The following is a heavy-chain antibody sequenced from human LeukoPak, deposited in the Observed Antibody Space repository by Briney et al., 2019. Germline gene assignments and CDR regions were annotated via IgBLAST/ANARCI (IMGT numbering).Heavy chain of an antibody. V-gene: IGHV4-34*01. Sequence: SETLFLTCAVYGGSFSGYYWSWIRQPPGKGLEWIGEINHSGSTNYNPSLKSRVTISVDTSKNQFSLKLSSVTAADTAVYYCARRAAALGYCSSTSCFWYFDLWGRGTLVTVSS. D-gene: IGHD2-2*01. J-gene: IGHJ2*01. CDR1: GGSFSGYY. CDR2: INHSGST. CDR3: ARRAAALGYCSSTSCFWYFDL.